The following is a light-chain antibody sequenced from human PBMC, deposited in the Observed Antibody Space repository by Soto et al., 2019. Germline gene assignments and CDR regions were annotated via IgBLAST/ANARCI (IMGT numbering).Light chain of an antibody. CDR2: GAS. J-gene: IGKJ1*01. CDR3: QQYGNLPRT. Sequence: EVLLMQSPGSLSLSRGERATLSCRASQRVSSSYLAWYQQKPGQAPRLLIYGASSMATGIPDRFSGSGSGTDFTLTISRLEPDDFAVYYCQQYGNLPRTFGQGTKVDIK. CDR1: QRVSSSY. V-gene: IGKV3-20*01.